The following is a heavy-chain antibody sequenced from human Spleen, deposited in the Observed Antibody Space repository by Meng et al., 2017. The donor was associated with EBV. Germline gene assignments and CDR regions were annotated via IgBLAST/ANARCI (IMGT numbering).Heavy chain of an antibody. D-gene: IGHD2-2*01. CDR3: ARIPAWFDP. Sequence: QVQVVGSGGGLVKPGGSLRRSCAASGFIFSDYYMSWIRQAPGKGLEWVSYISSSGSIIYYADSVKGRFTISRDNSKNSLHLQMNSLRADDTAVYYCARIPAWFDPWGQGTLVTVSS. J-gene: IGHJ5*02. CDR1: GFIFSDYY. CDR2: ISSSGSII. V-gene: IGHV3-11*01.